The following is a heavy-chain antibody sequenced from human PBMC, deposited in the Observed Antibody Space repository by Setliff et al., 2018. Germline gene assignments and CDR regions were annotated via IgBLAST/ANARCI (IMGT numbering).Heavy chain of an antibody. Sequence: TSETLSLTCTVSGGSISSHYWSWIRQPPGKGLEWIGSIYYSGSTNYNPSLKSRVTISVDTSKNQFSLKLSSVTAADTAVYYCARDGSTYYYDSSGYYNWFDPWGQGTLVTVSS. CDR3: ARDGSTYYYDSSGYYNWFDP. D-gene: IGHD3-22*01. J-gene: IGHJ5*02. V-gene: IGHV4-59*11. CDR2: IYYSGST. CDR1: GGSISSHY.